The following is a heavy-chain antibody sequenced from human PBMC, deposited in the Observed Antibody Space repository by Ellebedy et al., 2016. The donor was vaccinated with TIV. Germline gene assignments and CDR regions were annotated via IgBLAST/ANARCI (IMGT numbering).Heavy chain of an antibody. CDR3: ARHYYGSGRRYGMDV. J-gene: IGHJ6*02. CDR2: INHSGST. V-gene: IGHV4-34*01. Sequence: MPSETLSLTCAVYGGSFSGYYWSWIRQPPGKGLEWIGEINHSGSTNYNPSLKSRVTISVDTSKNQFSLKLSSVTAADTAVYYCARHYYGSGRRYGMDVWGQGTTVTVSS. D-gene: IGHD3-10*01. CDR1: GGSFSGYY.